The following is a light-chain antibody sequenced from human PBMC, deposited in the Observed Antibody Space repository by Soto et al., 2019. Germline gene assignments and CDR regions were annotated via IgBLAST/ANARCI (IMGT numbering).Light chain of an antibody. Sequence: DIQMTQSPSTLSASVGDRVTVTCRASQSVSSSLAWYQQKPGKAPKLLIYDASSLENGVPSRFSGSGSGTEFTPTISNLQPDDFATYYCQQYNSYWTFGQGTKVDIK. CDR1: QSVSSS. J-gene: IGKJ1*01. V-gene: IGKV1-5*01. CDR3: QQYNSYWT. CDR2: DAS.